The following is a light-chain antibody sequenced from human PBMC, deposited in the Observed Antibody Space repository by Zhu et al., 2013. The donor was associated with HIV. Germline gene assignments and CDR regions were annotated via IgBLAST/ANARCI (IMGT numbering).Light chain of an antibody. J-gene: IGKJ1*01. Sequence: EVVLMQSPGTLSLSPGERATLSCRASQTVSYKHIAWYQQKPGQAPRLLIYGASSRAPGIPDRFSGGGSGTVFTLTITGLEPEDIGMYFCQRFGSSVTWTFGQGTNLEIK. V-gene: IGKV3-20*01. CDR3: QRFGSSVTWT. CDR2: GAS. CDR1: QTVSYKH.